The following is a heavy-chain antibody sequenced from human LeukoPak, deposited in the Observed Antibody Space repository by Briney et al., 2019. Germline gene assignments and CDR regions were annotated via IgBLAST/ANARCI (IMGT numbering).Heavy chain of an antibody. V-gene: IGHV4-59*08. CDR3: ARHVYGEGMVV. D-gene: IGHD4-17*01. J-gene: IGHJ6*04. Sequence: SETLSLTCAVYGGSFSGYYWSWIRQPPGKGLECIGYIHSSEGTAHNASLKSRLTISLDTSKNQFSLTLSSVTAADTAVYYCARHVYGEGMVVWGKGTTVTVSS. CDR2: IHSSEGT. CDR1: GGSFSGYY.